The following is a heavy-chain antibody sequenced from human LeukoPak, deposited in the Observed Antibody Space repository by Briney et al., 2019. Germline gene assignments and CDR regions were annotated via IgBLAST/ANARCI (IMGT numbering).Heavy chain of an antibody. CDR3: AKVPFFYVSSGWYVDC. CDR2: ISGSGGST. V-gene: IGHV3-23*01. CDR1: GFTFSSYA. D-gene: IGHD6-19*01. J-gene: IGHJ4*02. Sequence: GGSLRLSCAASGFTFSSYAMSWVRQAPGKGLEWVSAISGSGGSTYYADSVKGRFTISRDNSKNTLYLQMNSLRAEDTAVYYCAKVPFFYVSSGWYVDCWGQGTLVTVSS.